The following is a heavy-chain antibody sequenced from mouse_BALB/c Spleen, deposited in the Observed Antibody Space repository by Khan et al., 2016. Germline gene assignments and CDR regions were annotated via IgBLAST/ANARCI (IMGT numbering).Heavy chain of an antibody. CDR3: ALLRLAY. V-gene: IGHV3-2*02. CDR1: GYSITSDYA. Sequence: EVELVESGPGLVKPSQSLSLTCTVTGYSITSDYAWNWIRQFPGNKLEWMGYIGYSGSTSYNPSLKSRISITRDSSKNQFFLQLNSVTTEDTATYYCALLRLAYWGQGTLVTVSA. D-gene: IGHD1-2*01. J-gene: IGHJ3*01. CDR2: IGYSGST.